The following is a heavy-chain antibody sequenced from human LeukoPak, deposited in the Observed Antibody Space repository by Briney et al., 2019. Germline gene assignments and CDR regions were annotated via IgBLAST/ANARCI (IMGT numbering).Heavy chain of an antibody. Sequence: ASVKVSCKASGYTFTSYDINWVRPATRQGLERMGWMNPNRGNTGYAQKFWGRVTMTRNTSTSTAYMELSSLRSEDTGVYYCARGRPSGEADYGGNSVGYWGQGTLVTVSS. D-gene: IGHD4-23*01. CDR1: GYTFTSYD. J-gene: IGHJ4*02. CDR3: ARGRPSGEADYGGNSVGY. CDR2: MNPNRGNT. V-gene: IGHV1-8*01.